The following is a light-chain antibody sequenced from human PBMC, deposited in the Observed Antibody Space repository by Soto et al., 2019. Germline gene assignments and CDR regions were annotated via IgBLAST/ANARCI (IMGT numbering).Light chain of an antibody. CDR2: GAA. J-gene: IGKJ1*01. CDR3: QQYGNSPVA. CDR1: QSVNSNY. V-gene: IGKV3-20*01. Sequence: EIVLTQSPGTLSLSPGERATLSCRASQSVNSNYLAWYQQKPGQAPRLLIYGAASRATGIPDRFSGSGSGTDFILNISRLEPEDFAVYFCQQYGNSPVAFGQGTKVEIK.